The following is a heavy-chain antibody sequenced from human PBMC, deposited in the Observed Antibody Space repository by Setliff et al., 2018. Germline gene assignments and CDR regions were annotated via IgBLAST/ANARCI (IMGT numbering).Heavy chain of an antibody. D-gene: IGHD3-16*02. Sequence: SETLSLTCTVSGGSISSSSYYWGWIRQPPGKGLEWIGSIYDRGSTYYNPSLKSRVTISIDTSKNQFSLKLSSVTAADTAVYYCARDLYDYVWGTYRYHDAFDIWGQGTMVTVSS. CDR3: ARDLYDYVWGTYRYHDAFDI. CDR1: GGSISSSSYY. V-gene: IGHV4-39*07. CDR2: IYDRGST. J-gene: IGHJ3*02.